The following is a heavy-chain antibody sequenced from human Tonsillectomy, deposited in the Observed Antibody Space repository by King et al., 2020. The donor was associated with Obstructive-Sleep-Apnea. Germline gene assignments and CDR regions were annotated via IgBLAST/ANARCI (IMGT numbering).Heavy chain of an antibody. Sequence: VQLVESGGGLVKPGGSLRLSCAASGFTFSSYSMNWVRQAPGKGLEGVSSISSSSSYIYYADSVKGRFTISRDNAKNSLYLQMNSLRAEDTAVYYCAGVAFYGDYPPGTPDDYWGQGTLVTVSS. CDR1: GFTFSSYS. D-gene: IGHD4-17*01. J-gene: IGHJ4*02. CDR2: ISSSSSYI. CDR3: AGVAFYGDYPPGTPDDY. V-gene: IGHV3-21*01.